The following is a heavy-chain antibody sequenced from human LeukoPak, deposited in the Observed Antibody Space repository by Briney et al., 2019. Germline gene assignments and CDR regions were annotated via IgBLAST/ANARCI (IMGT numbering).Heavy chain of an antibody. D-gene: IGHD2-15*01. Sequence: GGSLRLSCTVSGFTVGDYAMSWVRQAPGKGPEWVGFIRSKAYGGTTEYAASVKGRFSISRDDSKSIAYLQMNSLKTEDTALYYCARVVYCSGGSCYFDLGAFDIWGQGTMVTVSS. V-gene: IGHV3-49*04. CDR2: IRSKAYGGTT. CDR3: ARVVYCSGGSCYFDLGAFDI. CDR1: GFTVGDYA. J-gene: IGHJ3*02.